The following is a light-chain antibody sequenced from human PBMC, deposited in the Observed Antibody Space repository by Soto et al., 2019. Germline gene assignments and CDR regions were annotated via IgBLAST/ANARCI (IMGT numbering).Light chain of an antibody. CDR3: CSYAGSNNWV. J-gene: IGLJ3*02. CDR1: SSDVGSYNP. CDR2: EGS. V-gene: IGLV2-23*01. Sequence: QSALTQPASVSGSPGQSITISCTGTSSDVGSYNPVSWYQQHPGKAPKLMIYEGSKRPSGVSNRFSGSKSGNTASLTISGLKAEDESDYFCCSYAGSNNWVFGGGTKLTVL.